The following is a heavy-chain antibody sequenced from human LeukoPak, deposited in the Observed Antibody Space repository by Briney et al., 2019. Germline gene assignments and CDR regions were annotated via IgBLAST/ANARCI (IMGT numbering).Heavy chain of an antibody. Sequence: PSQTLSLTCTVSGGSISSGSYYWSWIRQPAGKGLEWIGRIYTSGGTNYNPSLKSRVTISVDTSKNQFSLKLSSVTAADTAVYYCARLSLYFDYWGQGTLVTVSS. V-gene: IGHV4-61*02. D-gene: IGHD2-8*01. J-gene: IGHJ4*02. CDR2: IYTSGGT. CDR1: GGSISSGSYY. CDR3: ARLSLYFDY.